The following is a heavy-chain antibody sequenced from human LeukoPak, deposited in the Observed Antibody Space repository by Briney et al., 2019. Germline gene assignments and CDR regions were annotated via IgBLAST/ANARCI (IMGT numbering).Heavy chain of an antibody. CDR1: GGSISSGGYY. CDR2: IYYSGST. V-gene: IGHV4-31*03. CDR3: ARDQGLQFNYFDY. D-gene: IGHD4-11*01. Sequence: SQTLSLTCTVSGGSISSGGYYWSWIRQHPGKGLEWIGYIYYSGSTYYNPSLKSRVTISVDTSKNQFSLKLSSVTAADTAVYYCARDQGLQFNYFDYWGQGTLVTVSS. J-gene: IGHJ4*02.